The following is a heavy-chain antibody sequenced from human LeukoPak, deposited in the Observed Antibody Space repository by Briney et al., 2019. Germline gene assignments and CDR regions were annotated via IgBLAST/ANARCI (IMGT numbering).Heavy chain of an antibody. CDR2: INPYNGGT. J-gene: IGHJ5*02. CDR1: GYTFSDYF. CDR3: ASLQGGNSDWLDP. D-gene: IGHD4-23*01. V-gene: IGHV1-2*06. Sequence: GASVKVSCKASGYTFSDYFIHWVRQAPGQGLEWTGRINPYNGGTTYAQSFQGRVTLTRDTSITTVYLELTGLRSDDTAVYYCASLQGGNSDWLDPWGQGTLVTVSS.